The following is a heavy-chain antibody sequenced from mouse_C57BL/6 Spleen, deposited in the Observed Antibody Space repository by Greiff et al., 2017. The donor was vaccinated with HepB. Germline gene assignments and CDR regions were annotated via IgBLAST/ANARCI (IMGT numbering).Heavy chain of an antibody. V-gene: IGHV1-55*01. CDR3: ARVGLGYYGRSPWYFDV. Sequence: QVQLQQPGAELVKPGASVKMSCKASGYTFTSYWITWVKQRPGQGLEWIGDIYPGSGSTNYNEKFKSKATLTVDTSSSTAYMQLSSLTSEDSAVYYCARVGLGYYGRSPWYFDVWGTGTTVTVSS. CDR2: IYPGSGST. CDR1: GYTFTSYW. J-gene: IGHJ1*03. D-gene: IGHD1-1*01.